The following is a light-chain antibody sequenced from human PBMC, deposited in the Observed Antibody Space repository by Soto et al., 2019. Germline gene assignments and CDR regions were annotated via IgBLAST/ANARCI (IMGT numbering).Light chain of an antibody. CDR3: QQYVSSPPWT. J-gene: IGKJ1*01. CDR1: QSVSSSY. Sequence: EIVLTQSPGTLSLSPGERATLSCRASQSVSSSYLAWYQQKPGQAPRLLIYGASNRATGIPDRFSGSGAGTAFTLTISRLEPEDFAVYYCQQYVSSPPWTFGQGTKVEIK. CDR2: GAS. V-gene: IGKV3-20*01.